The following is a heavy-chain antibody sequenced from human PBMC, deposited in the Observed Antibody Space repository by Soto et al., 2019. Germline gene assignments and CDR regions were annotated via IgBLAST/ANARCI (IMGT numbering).Heavy chain of an antibody. V-gene: IGHV4-31*03. CDR2: IYYSGST. D-gene: IGHD6-19*01. Sequence: QVQLQESGPGLVKPSQTLSLTCTVSGGSISSGGYYWSWIRQHPGKGLGWIGYIYYSGSTYYNPSLKSRVTISVDTSKNQFSLKLSSVTAADTAVYYCARSAVAGELNWFDPWGQGTLVTVSS. CDR3: ARSAVAGELNWFDP. CDR1: GGSISSGGYY. J-gene: IGHJ5*02.